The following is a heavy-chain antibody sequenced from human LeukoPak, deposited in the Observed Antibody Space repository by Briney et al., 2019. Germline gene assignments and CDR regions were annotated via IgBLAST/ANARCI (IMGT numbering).Heavy chain of an antibody. V-gene: IGHV4-34*01. Sequence: PSETLSLTCAVYGGSFSGYYWSWIRQPPGKGLEWIGEINHSGSTNYNPSLKSRVTISVDTSKNQFSLKLSSVTAADTAVYYCSGEQWLHRWFDPWGQGTLVTVSS. CDR3: SGEQWLHRWFDP. CDR1: GGSFSGYY. J-gene: IGHJ5*02. CDR2: INHSGST. D-gene: IGHD6-19*01.